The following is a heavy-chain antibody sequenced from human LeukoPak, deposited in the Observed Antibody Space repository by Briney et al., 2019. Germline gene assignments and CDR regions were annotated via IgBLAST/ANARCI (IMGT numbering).Heavy chain of an antibody. CDR2: IYPGDSDT. D-gene: IGHD3-10*01. V-gene: IGHV5-51*01. CDR1: GYSFTSYW. CDR3: VLAGSGSYYFDY. J-gene: IGHJ4*02. Sequence: GESLKISCKASGYSFTSYWIGWVRQMPGKGLEYMGLIYPGDSDTRNSPSFQGQVTISADNSINTAYLQWHSLKASDTAMYYCVLAGSGSYYFDYWGQGILVTVSS.